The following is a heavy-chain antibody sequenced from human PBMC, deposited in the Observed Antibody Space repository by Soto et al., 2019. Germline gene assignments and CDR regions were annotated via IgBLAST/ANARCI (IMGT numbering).Heavy chain of an antibody. J-gene: IGHJ1*01. CDR3: ARAPIAVAGTAYFQH. CDR2: ISAYNGNT. CDR1: GYSFTSYG. D-gene: IGHD6-19*01. V-gene: IGHV1-18*01. Sequence: ASVKVSCKASGYSFTSYGISWVRQAPGQGIEWMGWISAYNGNTNYAQKLRGRVTMTTDTSTSTAYMELRSLRSDDTAVDYCARAPIAVAGTAYFQHWGQGTLVTVSS.